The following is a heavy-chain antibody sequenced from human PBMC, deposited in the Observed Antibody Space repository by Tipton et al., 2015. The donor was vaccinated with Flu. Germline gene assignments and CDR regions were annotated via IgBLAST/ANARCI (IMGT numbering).Heavy chain of an antibody. J-gene: IGHJ4*02. Sequence: RSLRLSCAASGFIFDEYAMLWVRQAPGKGLEWVSGIGWNGGSIGYADSVKGRFTISRENAKNSLYLQMNSLRVEDTAVYYCARGRGYCSTTTCLLPFDFWGQGTLVTVSS. D-gene: IGHD2-2*01. V-gene: IGHV3-9*01. CDR1: GFIFDEYA. CDR3: ARGRGYCSTTTCLLPFDF. CDR2: IGWNGGSI.